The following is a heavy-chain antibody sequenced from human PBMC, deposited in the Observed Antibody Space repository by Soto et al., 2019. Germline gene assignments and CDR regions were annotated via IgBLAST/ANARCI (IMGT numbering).Heavy chain of an antibody. J-gene: IGHJ4*02. CDR3: TTGGGGYYYDRPTYQVR. V-gene: IGHV3-15*01. D-gene: IGHD3-22*01. CDR1: GFTFGDAW. Sequence: LRLSCAASGFTFGDAWMSWVRQAPGKGLEWVGRIKSKTDVGTTDYAAPEKGRFTISRDDSKNTLYLHMNSLKTEDTAVYYCTTGGGGYYYDRPTYQVRWGQRPLFTVSS. CDR2: IKSKTDVGTT.